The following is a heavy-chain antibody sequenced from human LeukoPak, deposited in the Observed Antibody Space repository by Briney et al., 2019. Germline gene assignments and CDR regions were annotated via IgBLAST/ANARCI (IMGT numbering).Heavy chain of an antibody. CDR2: IYYSGST. CDR1: GGSISSGDYY. CDR3: ARDGVITPYGMDV. V-gene: IGHV4-30-4*01. Sequence: PSETLSLTCTVSGGSISSGDYYWSWIRQPPGKGLEWIGYIYYSGSTYYNPSLKSRVTISVDTSKNQFSLKLSSVTAADTAVYYCARDGVITPYGMDVWGQGTTVTVSS. D-gene: IGHD3-3*01. J-gene: IGHJ6*02.